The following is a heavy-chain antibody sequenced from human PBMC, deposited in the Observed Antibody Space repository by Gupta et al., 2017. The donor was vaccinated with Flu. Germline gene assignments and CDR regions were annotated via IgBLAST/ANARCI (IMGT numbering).Heavy chain of an antibody. D-gene: IGHD6-13*01. CDR1: GFTFSRYA. Sequence: EVQLLESGGGLVQPGGSLRLPRAASGFTFSRYAMSWVRQAPGKRLEWVSAISGSGGSTYYADSVKGRFTISRDNSKNTLYLQMNSLRAEDTAVYYWAKYVAAAAYWGQGTLVTGSS. V-gene: IGHV3-23*01. J-gene: IGHJ4*02. CDR2: ISGSGGST. CDR3: AKYVAAAAY.